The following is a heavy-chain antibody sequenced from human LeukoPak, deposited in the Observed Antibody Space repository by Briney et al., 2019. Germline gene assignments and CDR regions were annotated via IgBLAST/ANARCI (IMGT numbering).Heavy chain of an antibody. CDR3: ATDPYCSSTSCSHYYYYMDV. CDR2: LKSQSDGGTT. Sequence: GGSLRLSCTASVFTFNNAWMSWVRQAPGKGLEWVGRLKSQSDGGTTDYAAPVKGRFTISRDDSKNTLYLQMNSLKTEDTAVYYCATDPYCSSTSCSHYYYYMDVWGKGITVTVSS. J-gene: IGHJ6*03. V-gene: IGHV3-15*01. D-gene: IGHD2-2*01. CDR1: VFTFNNAW.